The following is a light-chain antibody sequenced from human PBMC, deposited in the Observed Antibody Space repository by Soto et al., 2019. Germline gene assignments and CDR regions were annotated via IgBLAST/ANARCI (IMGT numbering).Light chain of an antibody. J-gene: IGKJ2*01. Sequence: DIVMTQSPEYLAVSLGERATINCKSSQNVLYSSNNRNLIAWYQQKPGQPPKLLIYWASTRESGVPDRFSGSGAGRDFTRTISSLQAEDGAVYYCQQYYSPPRYTFGQGTRLEIK. CDR1: QNVLYSSNNRNL. CDR3: QQYYSPPRYT. CDR2: WAS. V-gene: IGKV4-1*01.